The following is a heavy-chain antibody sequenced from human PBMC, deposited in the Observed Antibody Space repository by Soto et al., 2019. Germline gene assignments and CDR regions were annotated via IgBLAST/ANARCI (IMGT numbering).Heavy chain of an antibody. CDR2: INAGNGNT. V-gene: IGHV1-3*01. J-gene: IGHJ5*02. D-gene: IGHD3-22*01. CDR3: ARDKYYDSSGYSRGGPMTSNWFDP. CDR1: GYTFTSYA. Sequence: APVKVSCKASGYTFTSYAMHWVRQAPGQRLEWMGWINAGNGNTKYSQKFQGRVTITRDTSASTAYMELSSLRSEDTAVYYCARDKYYDSSGYSRGGPMTSNWFDPWGQGTLVTVSS.